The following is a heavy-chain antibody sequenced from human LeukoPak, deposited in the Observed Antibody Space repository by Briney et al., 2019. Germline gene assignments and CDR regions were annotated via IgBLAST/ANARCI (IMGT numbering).Heavy chain of an antibody. V-gene: IGHV4-30-4*08. J-gene: IGHJ4*02. Sequence: PSQTLSLTCTVSGGSICSGDYYWSWIRQPPGKGLEWIGYIYYSGSTYYNPSLKSRITISVDTSKNQFSLKLSSVTAADTAVYYCARDSSSWGGFNYWGQGTLVTVSS. CDR1: GGSICSGDYY. CDR2: IYYSGST. CDR3: ARDSSSWGGFNY. D-gene: IGHD6-13*01.